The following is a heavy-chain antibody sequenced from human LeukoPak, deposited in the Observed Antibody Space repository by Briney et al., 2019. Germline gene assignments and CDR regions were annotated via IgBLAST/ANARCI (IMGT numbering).Heavy chain of an antibody. CDR3: ARFVRRVSSSGYYLLDY. J-gene: IGHJ4*02. Sequence: SETLSLTCTVSGGSISSYYWSWIRQPPGKGLEWIGYIYYSGSTNYNPSLKSRVTISVDTSKNQFSLKLSSVTAADTAVYYCARFVRRVSSSGYYLLDYWGQGTLVTVSS. CDR1: GGSISSYY. V-gene: IGHV4-59*01. CDR2: IYYSGST. D-gene: IGHD3-22*01.